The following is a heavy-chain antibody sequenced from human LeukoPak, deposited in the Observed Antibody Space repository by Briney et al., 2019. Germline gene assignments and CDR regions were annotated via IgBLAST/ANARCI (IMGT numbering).Heavy chain of an antibody. Sequence: PGGSLRLSCAASGFTFSTYAMHWVRQAPGKGLEWVSVIYSGGSTYYADSVKGRFTISRDNSKNTLYLQMNSLRAEDTAVYYCARVAQLRGPSDYWGQGTLVTVSS. J-gene: IGHJ4*02. D-gene: IGHD2-2*01. CDR1: GFTFSTYA. V-gene: IGHV3-66*01. CDR2: IYSGGST. CDR3: ARVAQLRGPSDY.